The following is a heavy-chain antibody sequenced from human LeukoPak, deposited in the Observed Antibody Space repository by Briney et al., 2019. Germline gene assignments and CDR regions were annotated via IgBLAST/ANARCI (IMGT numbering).Heavy chain of an antibody. D-gene: IGHD7-27*01. CDR2: IYYGGST. J-gene: IGHJ4*02. Sequence: SETLSLTCTVSGGSISSSSYYWGWIRQPPGKGLEWIGSIYYGGSTYYNPSLKSRVTISVDTSKNQFSLKLSSVTAADTAVYYCARLWGFDYWGQGTLVTVSS. CDR1: GGSISSSSYY. V-gene: IGHV4-39*01. CDR3: ARLWGFDY.